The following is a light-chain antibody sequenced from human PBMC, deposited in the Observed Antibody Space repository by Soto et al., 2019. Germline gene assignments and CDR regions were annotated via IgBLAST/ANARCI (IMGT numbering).Light chain of an antibody. CDR3: QLWDNVSKWV. CDR2: ADS. Sequence: SYELTQPPSVSVAPGQTATVTCGADNIGSKSVHWYQKKAGQAPLLVVFADSDRPPGIPARFSGSNSGNTATLIIGIVEAGDEADYYCQLWDNVSKWVFGGGTQLTVL. CDR1: NIGSKS. V-gene: IGLV3-21*02. J-gene: IGLJ7*01.